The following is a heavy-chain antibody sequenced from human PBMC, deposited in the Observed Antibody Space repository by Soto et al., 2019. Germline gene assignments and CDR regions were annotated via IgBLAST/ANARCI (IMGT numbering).Heavy chain of an antibody. J-gene: IGHJ5*02. D-gene: IGHD4-17*01. V-gene: IGHV1-3*01. CDR3: AREGDYEVWFDP. CDR1: GYTFTSYA. CDR2: INAGNGNT. Sequence: ASVKVSSKASGYTFTSYAMHWVRQAPGQRLEWMGWINAGNGNTKYSQKFQGRVTITRDTSASTAYMELSSLRSEDTAVYYCAREGDYEVWFDPWGQGTLVTVSS.